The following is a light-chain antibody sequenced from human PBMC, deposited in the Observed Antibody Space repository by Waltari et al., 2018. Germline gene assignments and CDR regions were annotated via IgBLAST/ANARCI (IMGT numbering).Light chain of an antibody. CDR2: ATT. CDR1: SSNIGADFD. J-gene: IGLJ1*01. Sequence: QSVLTQPPSVSGAPGQKISISCTGSSSNIGADFDVHWYQQLPGMAPKLLIYATTHRPSGVPARFSGAQSGTSASLAITGLQADDEADYYCQSYDSSLDIYVFGTGTTVTVL. V-gene: IGLV1-40*01. CDR3: QSYDSSLDIYV.